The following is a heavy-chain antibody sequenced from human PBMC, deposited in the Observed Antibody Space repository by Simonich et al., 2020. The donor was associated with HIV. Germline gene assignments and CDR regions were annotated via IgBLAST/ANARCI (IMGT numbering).Heavy chain of an antibody. CDR1: GFTFGDYG. Sequence: EVQLVESGGGLVQPGRSLRLSCTASGFTFGDYGMSWVRQAPGKGLELVGFIRSKAYGGTTEYAASVKGRYTISRDDSKSIAYLQMNSLKTEDTAVYYCTRVYYDSSGYHDAFDIWGQGTMVTVSS. CDR3: TRVYYDSSGYHDAFDI. J-gene: IGHJ3*02. D-gene: IGHD3-22*01. V-gene: IGHV3-49*04. CDR2: IRSKAYGGTT.